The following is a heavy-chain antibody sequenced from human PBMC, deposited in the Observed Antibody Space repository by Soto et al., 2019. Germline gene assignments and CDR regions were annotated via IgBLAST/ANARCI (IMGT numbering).Heavy chain of an antibody. CDR1: GFTFSSYA. D-gene: IGHD6-13*01. V-gene: IGHV3-23*01. J-gene: IGHJ6*02. CDR2: ISSSGSST. Sequence: EVQLLESGGGLVQPGGSLRLSCAASGFTFSSYAMSWVRQAPGKGLEWVSAISSSGSSTYYADSVKGRFTISRDNSKNTLYLQMNSLRAEDTAVYYCATETSTLYGGLDYYAMDVWGQGTTVTVS. CDR3: ATETSTLYGGLDYYAMDV.